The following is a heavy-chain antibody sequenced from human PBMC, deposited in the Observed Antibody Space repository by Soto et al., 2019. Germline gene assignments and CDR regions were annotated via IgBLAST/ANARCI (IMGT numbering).Heavy chain of an antibody. J-gene: IGHJ4*02. CDR2: IYYDGRNK. CDR1: GFIFNTYG. D-gene: IGHD1-26*01. CDR3: AGDLGELLPSVGGY. Sequence: QVQLVESGGGVVQPGRSLRLSCAASGFIFNTYGMHWVRQAPGKGLEWVAVIYYDGRNKYYADSVKGQFTISRDNSKNTLNLQMNSLRVEDTAVYYCAGDLGELLPSVGGYWGQGTLVTVSS. V-gene: IGHV3-33*01.